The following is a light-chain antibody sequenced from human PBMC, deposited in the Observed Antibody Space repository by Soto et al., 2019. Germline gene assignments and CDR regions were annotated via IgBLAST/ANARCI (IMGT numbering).Light chain of an antibody. CDR3: QQYGSSPPT. J-gene: IGKJ1*01. Sequence: PGERATLSCRASQSVSGSYLAWYQQKPGQAPRLLIYDASSRAAGIPDRFSGSGSGADFTLTISRLEPEDFAVYYCQQYGSSPPTFGQGTKVDIK. CDR1: QSVSGSY. CDR2: DAS. V-gene: IGKV3-20*01.